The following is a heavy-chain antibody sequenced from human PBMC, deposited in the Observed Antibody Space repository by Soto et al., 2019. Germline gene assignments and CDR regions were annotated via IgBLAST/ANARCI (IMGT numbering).Heavy chain of an antibody. Sequence: EVQLVESGGGLVKPGGSLRLSCAASGFTFSSYSMNWVRQAPGKGLEWVSSISSSSSYIYYADSVKGRFTISRDNAKNSLHLQMNSLRAEDTAVYYCARDLVAGTRYFDLWGRGTLVTVSS. J-gene: IGHJ2*01. CDR3: ARDLVAGTRYFDL. CDR1: GFTFSSYS. CDR2: ISSSSSYI. D-gene: IGHD6-19*01. V-gene: IGHV3-21*01.